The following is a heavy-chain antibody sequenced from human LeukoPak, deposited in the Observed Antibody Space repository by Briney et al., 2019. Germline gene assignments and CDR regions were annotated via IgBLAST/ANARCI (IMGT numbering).Heavy chain of an antibody. Sequence: GGSLRLSCAASGFTFSSYWMNWVRQAPGKGLEWVANIHEDGGDKYYVGSVKGRFTISRDNAKNSLYLQMNSLRAEDTAIYYCARTLRLKTPRAFDIWGQGTVVTVSS. CDR1: GFTFSSYW. J-gene: IGHJ3*02. CDR3: ARTLRLKTPRAFDI. D-gene: IGHD3-3*01. CDR2: IHEDGGDK. V-gene: IGHV3-7*05.